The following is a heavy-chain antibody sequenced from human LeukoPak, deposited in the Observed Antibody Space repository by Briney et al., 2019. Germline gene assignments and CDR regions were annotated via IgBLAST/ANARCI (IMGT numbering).Heavy chain of an antibody. CDR1: GGSISSYY. CDR2: IYYSGST. D-gene: IGHD6-13*01. J-gene: IGHJ6*02. V-gene: IGHV4-59*01. CDR3: ARDTGIAAAGAAYYYYGMDV. Sequence: SETLSLTCTVSGGSISSYYWSWIRQPPGKGLEWIGHIYYSGSTNYNPSLKSRVTISVDTSKNQFSLKLSSVTAADTAVYYCARDTGIAAAGAAYYYYGMDVWGQGTTVTVSS.